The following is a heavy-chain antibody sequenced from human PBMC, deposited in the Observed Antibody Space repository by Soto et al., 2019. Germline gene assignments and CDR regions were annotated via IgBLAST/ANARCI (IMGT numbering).Heavy chain of an antibody. V-gene: IGHV3-53*04. CDR3: ATTSTDPYSTYYFDY. Sequence: GGSLRLSCAASGFTVSSNYMSWVRQAPGKGLEWVSVIYSGGSTYYADSVKGRFTISRHKSKNTLYLQMNSLRAEDTAVYYCATTSTDPYSTYYFDYWGQGTLVTVSS. J-gene: IGHJ4*02. CDR1: GFTVSSNY. D-gene: IGHD4-4*01. CDR2: IYSGGST.